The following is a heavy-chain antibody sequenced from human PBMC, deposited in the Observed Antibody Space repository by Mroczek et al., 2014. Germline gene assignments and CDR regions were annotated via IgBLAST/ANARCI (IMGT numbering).Heavy chain of an antibody. J-gene: IGHJ4*02. CDR3: ARDVSPYVTATNDY. D-gene: IGHD1-26*01. CDR2: IWYDGSNK. CDR1: GFTFSSYG. V-gene: IGHV3-33*01. Sequence: QVQLVESGGGVVQPGRSLRLSCAASGFTFSSYGMHWVRQAPGKGLEWVAVIWYDGSNKYYADSVKGRFTISRDNSKNTLYLQMNSLRAEDTAVYYCARDVSPYVTATNDYWGQGTLVTVSS.